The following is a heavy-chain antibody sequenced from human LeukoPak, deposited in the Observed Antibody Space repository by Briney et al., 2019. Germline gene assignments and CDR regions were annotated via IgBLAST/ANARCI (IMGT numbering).Heavy chain of an antibody. J-gene: IGHJ4*02. CDR1: GFAFGNYA. Sequence: PGGSLRLSCAASGFAFGNYAMSWVRQAPGKGLEWVSAVSGSGGSTYHADSVKGRFTISRDNSKDTLYLQMNTLRAEDTAVHYCAKGGRSSGYYYDFDYWGQGTLVTVSS. D-gene: IGHD3-22*01. CDR3: AKGGRSSGYYYDFDY. V-gene: IGHV3-23*01. CDR2: VSGSGGST.